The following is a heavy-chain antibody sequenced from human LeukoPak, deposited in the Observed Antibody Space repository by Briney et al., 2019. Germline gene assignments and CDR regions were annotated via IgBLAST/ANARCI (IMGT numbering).Heavy chain of an antibody. Sequence: ASVKVSCKASGYTFTGYYMHWVQQAPGQGLEWLGWINPNSGGTNYAQKFQGRVAITRDTSISTVNMELSRLRSDDTAVYYCARDFGWRHSSSSYFDYWGQGTLVTVSS. CDR3: ARDFGWRHSSSSYFDY. J-gene: IGHJ4*02. CDR1: GYTFTGYY. D-gene: IGHD6-6*01. V-gene: IGHV1-2*02. CDR2: INPNSGGT.